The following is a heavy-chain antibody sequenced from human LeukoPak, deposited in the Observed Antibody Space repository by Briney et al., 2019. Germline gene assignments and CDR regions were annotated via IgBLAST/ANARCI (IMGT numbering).Heavy chain of an antibody. J-gene: IGHJ4*02. CDR1: GFTLSSNY. Sequence: RGSLRLSCAASGFTLSSNYMSWVRQAPGKGLEWVSVIYSGGSTYYPDSVKGRLTIYRDNSKKALYLKMNSLRAEDTAVYYCAREGSGSYGYWGQGTLVTVSS. CDR2: IYSGGST. D-gene: IGHD1-26*01. CDR3: AREGSGSYGY. V-gene: IGHV3-66*02.